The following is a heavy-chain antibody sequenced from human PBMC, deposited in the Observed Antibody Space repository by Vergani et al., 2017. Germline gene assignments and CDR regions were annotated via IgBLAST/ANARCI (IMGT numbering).Heavy chain of an antibody. CDR2: IYYSGST. CDR3: AMMGTVCKILTSCFDY. CDR1: GGSISSSSYY. D-gene: IGHD3-9*01. Sequence: QLQLQESGPGLVKPSETLSLTCTVSGGSISSSSYYWGWIRQPPGKGLEWIGSIYYSGSTYYNPSLKSRVTISVDTSKNQFSLKLSSVTAADTAVYYCAMMGTVCKILTSCFDYWGQGTLVTVSS. V-gene: IGHV4-39*07. J-gene: IGHJ4*02.